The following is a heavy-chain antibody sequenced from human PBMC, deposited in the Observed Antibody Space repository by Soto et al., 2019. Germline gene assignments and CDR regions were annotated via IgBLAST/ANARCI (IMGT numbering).Heavy chain of an antibody. V-gene: IGHV3-30*18. J-gene: IGHJ4*02. D-gene: IGHD6-13*01. Sequence: QVQLVESGGGVVQPGTSLRLSCAASGFTFSNYGMHWVRQAPGKGLDCVASISSDGSSKYYADSVKGRFTISRDNSKNTLNLEMNSLRVEDTDVYYCAKVVEQQLVRCGLDCWGQGTLVTVSS. CDR1: GFTFSNYG. CDR2: ISSDGSSK. CDR3: AKVVEQQLVRCGLDC.